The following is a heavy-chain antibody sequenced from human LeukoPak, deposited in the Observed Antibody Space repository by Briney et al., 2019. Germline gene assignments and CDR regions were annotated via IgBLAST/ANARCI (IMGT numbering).Heavy chain of an antibody. CDR2: MNPNSGNT. CDR1: GYTFTGYY. J-gene: IGHJ4*02. V-gene: IGHV1-8*03. D-gene: IGHD3-3*01. CDR3: ARRLGFLEWLLDY. Sequence: ASVKVSCKASGYTFTGYYMHWVRQAPGQGLEWMGWMNPNSGNTGYAQKFQGRVTITRNTSISTAYMELSSLRSEDTAVYYCARRLGFLEWLLDYWGQGTLVTVSS.